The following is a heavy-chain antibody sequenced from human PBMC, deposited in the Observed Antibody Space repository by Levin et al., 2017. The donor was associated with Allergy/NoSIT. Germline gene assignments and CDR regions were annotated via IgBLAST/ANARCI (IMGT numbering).Heavy chain of an antibody. CDR1: GFTFSSYE. Sequence: PGGSLRLSCAGSGFTFSSYEMNWVRQAPGKGLEWISYISNTGRTIYYADSVRGRFTISRDDAKNALYLDMNNLRAEDTAVYYCARDREEVVYYGMDVWGQGTTVTVSS. V-gene: IGHV3-48*03. D-gene: IGHD3-16*01. CDR3: ARDREEVVYYGMDV. J-gene: IGHJ6*02. CDR2: ISNTGRTI.